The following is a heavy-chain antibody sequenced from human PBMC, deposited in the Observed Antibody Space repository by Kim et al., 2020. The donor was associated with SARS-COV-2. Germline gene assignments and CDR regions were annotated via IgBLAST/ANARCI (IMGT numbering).Heavy chain of an antibody. V-gene: IGHV4-4*02. CDR3: ARAFIMTAAFDI. Sequence: NPSLRSRVTISVDKSKNPFSLKLSSVTAADTAVYYCARAFIMTAAFDIWGQGTMVTVSS. J-gene: IGHJ3*02. D-gene: IGHD3-16*01.